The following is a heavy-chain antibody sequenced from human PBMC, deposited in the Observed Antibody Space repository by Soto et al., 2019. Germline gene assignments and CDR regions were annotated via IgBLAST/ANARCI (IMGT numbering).Heavy chain of an antibody. CDR2: ISGSGGST. D-gene: IGHD3-3*01. CDR3: AKDVLNYDFWSGPLN. J-gene: IGHJ4*02. Sequence: GGSLRLSCAASGFTFSSYAMSWVRQAPGKGLEWVSAISGSGGSTYYADCVKGRFTISRDNSKNTLYLQMNSLRAEGTAVYYCAKDVLNYDFWSGPLNWGRGTLVTVSS. CDR1: GFTFSSYA. V-gene: IGHV3-23*01.